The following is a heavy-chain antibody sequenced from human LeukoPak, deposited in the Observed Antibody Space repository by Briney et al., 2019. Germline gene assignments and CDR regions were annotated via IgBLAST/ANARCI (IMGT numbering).Heavy chain of an antibody. Sequence: ASVKVSCKASGYTFTGYYMHWVRQAPGQGLEWMGWINPNSGGTNYAQKFQGRVTMTRDTSISTAYMELSRLRSDDTAVYYCARGGYDSSGHRYYFDYWGQGTLVTVSS. J-gene: IGHJ4*02. CDR3: ARGGYDSSGHRYYFDY. V-gene: IGHV1-2*02. CDR2: INPNSGGT. CDR1: GYTFTGYY. D-gene: IGHD3-22*01.